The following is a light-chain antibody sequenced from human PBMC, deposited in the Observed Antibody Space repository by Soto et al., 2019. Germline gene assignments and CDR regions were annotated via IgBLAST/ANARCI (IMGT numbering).Light chain of an antibody. Sequence: QYALTQPRSVSGSPGQSVTISCTGTSSDVGGYNFVSWYQQHPGKAPKLMIYDVSQRPSGVPDRFSASKSGNTASLTISGLQAEDEADYYCCSYAGSYTLFGGGTKVTVL. CDR1: SSDVGGYNF. CDR3: CSYAGSYTL. CDR2: DVS. J-gene: IGLJ2*01. V-gene: IGLV2-11*01.